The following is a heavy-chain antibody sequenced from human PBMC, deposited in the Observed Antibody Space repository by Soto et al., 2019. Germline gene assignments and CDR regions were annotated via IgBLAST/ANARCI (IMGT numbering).Heavy chain of an antibody. Sequence: ASVKVSCKVSGYTLTELSMHWVRQAPGKGLEWMGGFDPEDGETIYAQKFQGRVTMTEDTSTDTAYMELSSLGSEDTAVYYCATVSRGYSYGPPEGYYYGMDVWGQGTTVTVSS. J-gene: IGHJ6*02. V-gene: IGHV1-24*01. CDR1: GYTLTELS. CDR3: ATVSRGYSYGPPEGYYYGMDV. CDR2: FDPEDGET. D-gene: IGHD5-18*01.